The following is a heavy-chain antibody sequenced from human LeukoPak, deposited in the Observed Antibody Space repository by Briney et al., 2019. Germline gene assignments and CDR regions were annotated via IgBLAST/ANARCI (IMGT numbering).Heavy chain of an antibody. J-gene: IGHJ5*02. V-gene: IGHV1-69*13. CDR3: ARDKPGYDSSGYYPNWFDP. CDR1: GGTFSSYA. Sequence: ASVKVSCKASGGTFSSYAISWVRQAPGQGLEWMGGIIPIFGTANYAQKFQGRVTITADESTSTAYMELSSLRSEDTAVYYCARDKPGYDSSGYYPNWFDPWGQGTLVTVSS. CDR2: IIPIFGTA. D-gene: IGHD3-22*01.